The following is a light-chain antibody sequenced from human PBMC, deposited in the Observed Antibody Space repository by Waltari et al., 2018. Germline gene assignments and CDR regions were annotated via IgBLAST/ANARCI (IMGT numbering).Light chain of an antibody. Sequence: DIQMTQSPSTLSASVGDRVTITCRASQTIHNGLAWYQQKPGKAPKLLIHEASTLESGVPSRFSGSVSGTEFTLTISSLEPDDFATYSCQQYSTSRYTFGQGTKLEIK. CDR3: QQYSTSRYT. CDR2: EAS. J-gene: IGKJ2*01. V-gene: IGKV1-5*03. CDR1: QTIHNG.